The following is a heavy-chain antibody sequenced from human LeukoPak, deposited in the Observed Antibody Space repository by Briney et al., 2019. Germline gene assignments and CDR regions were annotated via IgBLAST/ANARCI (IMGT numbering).Heavy chain of an antibody. V-gene: IGHV4-38-2*02. D-gene: IGHD2-8*01. J-gene: IGHJ4*02. CDR2: IYRSGTT. Sequence: SETLSLTCTVSGYSINSGYYWGWIRQPPGKGLEWIGIIYRSGTTYYNPSLKSRLTLSVDTSKNQFSLNLDSVTAADTAVYYCARSWAGMYYPFYYFDYWGQGSLVTVSS. CDR1: GYSINSGYY. CDR3: ARSWAGMYYPFYYFDY.